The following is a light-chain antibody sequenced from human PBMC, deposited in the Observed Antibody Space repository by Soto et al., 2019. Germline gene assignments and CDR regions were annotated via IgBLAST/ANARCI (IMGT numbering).Light chain of an antibody. CDR3: QQYYDLPFT. V-gene: IGKV4-1*01. Sequence: DIVMTQSPDSLAVSLGERATINCKSSQRVLSSSNNKNYLAWYQHKAGQAPKLLIYWASFRQSGVPDRFSGSGSGTDFTLTISSLQAEDVAVYSCQQYYDLPFTFGPGTKVYIK. CDR2: WAS. J-gene: IGKJ3*01. CDR1: QRVLSSSNNKNY.